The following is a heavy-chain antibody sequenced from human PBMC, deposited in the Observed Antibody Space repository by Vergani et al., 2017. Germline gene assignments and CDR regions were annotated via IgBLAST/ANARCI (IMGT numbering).Heavy chain of an antibody. Sequence: EVELVQSRPEMRKPGELLQISCKCSEYSFGNYWIGWLRQLPGKSLQWMGIIFPADSDTRYSPSFQGPVTISADKSIRTAFLQWDSLKASDTALYYCARHTTYTDSWGQGTLVTVSS. CDR2: IFPADSDT. CDR1: EYSFGNYW. D-gene: IGHD1-1*01. V-gene: IGHV5-51*01. CDR3: ARHTTYTDS. J-gene: IGHJ4*02.